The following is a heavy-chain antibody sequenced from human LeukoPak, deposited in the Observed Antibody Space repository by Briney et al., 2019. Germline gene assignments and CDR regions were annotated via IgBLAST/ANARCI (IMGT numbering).Heavy chain of an antibody. CDR1: GGTFSSYA. Sequence: ASVKVSCKASGGTFSSYAISWVRQAPGQGLEWMGWINPNSGGTNYAQKFQGRVTMTRDTSISTAYMELSRLRSDDTAVYYCASWMGATNDYWGPRTLVTVSS. V-gene: IGHV1-2*02. D-gene: IGHD1-26*01. CDR2: INPNSGGT. CDR3: ASWMGATNDY. J-gene: IGHJ4*02.